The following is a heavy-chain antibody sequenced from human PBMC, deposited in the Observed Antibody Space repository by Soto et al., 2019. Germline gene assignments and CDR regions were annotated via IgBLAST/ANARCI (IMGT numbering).Heavy chain of an antibody. D-gene: IGHD3-10*01. V-gene: IGHV3-30*18. J-gene: IGHJ6*02. CDR1: GFTCSSHG. Sequence: VRPLRLSCAASGFTCSSHGMHWVRQAPGKGLEWVAVISYDGSNKYYADSVKGRFTISRDNSKNTLYLQMNSLRAEDTAVYYCAKGGIWTLPYGMDVWDQGTTVTVSS. CDR3: AKGGIWTLPYGMDV. CDR2: ISYDGSNK.